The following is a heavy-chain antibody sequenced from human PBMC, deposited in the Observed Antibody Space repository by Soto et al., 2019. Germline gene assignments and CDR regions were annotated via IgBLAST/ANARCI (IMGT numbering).Heavy chain of an antibody. V-gene: IGHV3-23*01. CDR2: ISGSGGST. Sequence: PGGSLRLSCAASGFTFSSYAMSWVRQAPGKGLEWVSAISGSGGSTYHADYVKGRFTISRDNSKNTLYLQMNSLRAEDTAVYYCAKDQKEVADPFDYWGQGTLVTVSS. CDR3: AKDQKEVADPFDY. J-gene: IGHJ4*02. D-gene: IGHD6-19*01. CDR1: GFTFSSYA.